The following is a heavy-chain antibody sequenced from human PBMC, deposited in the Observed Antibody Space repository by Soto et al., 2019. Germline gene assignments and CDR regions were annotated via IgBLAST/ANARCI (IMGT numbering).Heavy chain of an antibody. V-gene: IGHV3-48*01. Sequence: GGSLRLSCAASGVTFSSYSMNWVRQAPGKGLEWVSYISGSSSTIYYADSVKGRFTISRDNAKNSLYLQMNSLRAEDTAVYYCARGMRIVVVINAFDIWGQGTMVTVSS. CDR3: ARGMRIVVVINAFDI. D-gene: IGHD3-22*01. J-gene: IGHJ3*02. CDR2: ISGSSSTI. CDR1: GVTFSSYS.